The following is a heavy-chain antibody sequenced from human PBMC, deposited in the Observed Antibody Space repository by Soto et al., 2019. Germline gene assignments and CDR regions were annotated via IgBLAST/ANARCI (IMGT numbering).Heavy chain of an antibody. CDR1: GFTFSSYG. CDR3: ARETVIAVAEKNYYYYYGMDV. Sequence: QVPLVESGGGVVQPGRSLRLSCAASGFTFSSYGMHWVRQAPGKGLEWVAVIWYDGSNKYYADSVKGRFTISRDNSKXXLXQXXNSLSAEDTAVYYCARETVIAVAEKNYYYYYGMDVWGQGTTVTVSS. CDR2: IWYDGSNK. D-gene: IGHD6-19*01. V-gene: IGHV3-33*01. J-gene: IGHJ6*02.